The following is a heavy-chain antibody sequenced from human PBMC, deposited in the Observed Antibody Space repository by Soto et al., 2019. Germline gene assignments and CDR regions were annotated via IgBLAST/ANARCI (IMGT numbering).Heavy chain of an antibody. Sequence: SETLSLTCTVSGGSISSYYWSWIRQPPGKGLEWIGYIYYSGSTNYNPSLKSRVTISVDTSKNQFSLKLSSVTAADTAVYYCARAAAAGYYYYYGMDVWGQGTTVTVSS. CDR3: ARAAAAGYYYYYGMDV. CDR1: GGSISSYY. J-gene: IGHJ6*02. V-gene: IGHV4-59*01. CDR2: IYYSGST. D-gene: IGHD6-13*01.